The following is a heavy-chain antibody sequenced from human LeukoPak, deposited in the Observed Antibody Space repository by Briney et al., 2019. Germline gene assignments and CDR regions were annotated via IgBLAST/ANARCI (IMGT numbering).Heavy chain of an antibody. D-gene: IGHD3-3*01. Sequence: SVKVSCKASGYTFTGYYMHWVRQARGQRLEWIGWIVVGSGNTNYAQKFQERVTITRDMSTSTAYMELSSLRSEDTAVYYCAAEPHDLPNWFDPWGQGTLVTVSS. V-gene: IGHV1-58*02. CDR2: IVVGSGNT. J-gene: IGHJ5*02. CDR3: AAEPHDLPNWFDP. CDR1: GYTFTGYY.